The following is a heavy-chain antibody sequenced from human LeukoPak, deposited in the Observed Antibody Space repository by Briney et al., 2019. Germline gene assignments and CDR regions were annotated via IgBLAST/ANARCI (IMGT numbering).Heavy chain of an antibody. CDR3: ARVVLYYDFWSAYFHD. CDR2: ISNNGRST. D-gene: IGHD3-3*01. CDR1: GFTFSSYG. Sequence: PGGSLRLSCAASGFTFSSYGMHWVRQAPGKGLEYVSGISNNGRSTYYGNSVKGRFTITRDNSKNTLYLQMGSLRAEDTAVYYCARVVLYYDFWSAYFHDWGQGTLVTVSS. V-gene: IGHV3-64*01. J-gene: IGHJ4*02.